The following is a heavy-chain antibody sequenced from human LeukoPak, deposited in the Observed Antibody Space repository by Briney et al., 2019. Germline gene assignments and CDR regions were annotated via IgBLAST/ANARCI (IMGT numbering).Heavy chain of an antibody. D-gene: IGHD3-10*01. CDR2: ISGSGGST. Sequence: GGSLRLSCAVSGITLSNYGMIWVRQAPGKGLGWVAGISGSGGSTNYADSVRGRLTISRDNRKNTLYLQMNRLSAEDTAVYFCAKRGVVIRVILVGFHKEAYYFDSWGQGALVTVSS. J-gene: IGHJ4*02. V-gene: IGHV3-23*01. CDR1: GITLSNYG. CDR3: AKRGVVIRVILVGFHKEAYYFDS.